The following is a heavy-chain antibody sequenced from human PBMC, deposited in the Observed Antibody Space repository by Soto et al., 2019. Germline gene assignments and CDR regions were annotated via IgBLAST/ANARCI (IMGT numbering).Heavy chain of an antibody. CDR1: GGTFSSYA. J-gene: IGHJ5*02. CDR3: ARDGDSSSWYSGWFDP. Sequence: QVQLVQSGAEVKKPGSSVKVPCKASGGTFSSYAISWVRQAPGQGLEWMGGIIPIFGTANYAQKFQGRVTITADESTSTAYMELSSLRSEDTAVYYCARDGDSSSWYSGWFDPWGQGTLVTVSS. CDR2: IIPIFGTA. D-gene: IGHD6-13*01. V-gene: IGHV1-69*01.